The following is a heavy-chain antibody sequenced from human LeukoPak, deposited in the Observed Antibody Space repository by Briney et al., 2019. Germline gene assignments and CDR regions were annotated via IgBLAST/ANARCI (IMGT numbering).Heavy chain of an antibody. Sequence: ASVKVSCKVSGYTLTELSMHWVRQAPGKGLEWMGGFDPEDGETIYAQKFQGRVTMTEDTSTDTAYMELSSLRSEDTAVYYCATDVSSGWPRSLDYWGQGTLATVSS. CDR2: FDPEDGET. D-gene: IGHD6-19*01. V-gene: IGHV1-24*01. CDR3: ATDVSSGWPRSLDY. J-gene: IGHJ4*02. CDR1: GYTLTELS.